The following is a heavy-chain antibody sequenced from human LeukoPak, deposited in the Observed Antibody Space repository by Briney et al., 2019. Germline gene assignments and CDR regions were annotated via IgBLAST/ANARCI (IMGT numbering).Heavy chain of an antibody. Sequence: PGGSLRLSCAASGFTFSSYAMSWVRQAPGKGLEWVSAISGSGGSTYYADSVKGRFTISRDNSKNTLYLQMNSLRAEDTAVYYCAKRATIFGVVTKPYYFDYWAREPWSPSPQ. J-gene: IGHJ4*02. V-gene: IGHV3-23*01. CDR2: ISGSGGST. CDR3: AKRATIFGVVTKPYYFDY. D-gene: IGHD3-3*01. CDR1: GFTFSSYA.